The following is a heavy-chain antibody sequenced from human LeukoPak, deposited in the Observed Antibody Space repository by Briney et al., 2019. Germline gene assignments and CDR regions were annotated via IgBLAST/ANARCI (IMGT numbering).Heavy chain of an antibody. V-gene: IGHV3-30*04. J-gene: IGHJ4*02. CDR3: ARVPSSGWLYYFDY. CDR1: GFIFSSYA. D-gene: IGHD6-19*01. CDR2: LSYDGRDE. Sequence: GGSLRLSCAASGFIFSSYALHWVRQAPGKGLEWVAVLSYDGRDESYADSVKGRFTISKDNSKNTLYLQMNNLGAEDTAVYYCARVPSSGWLYYFDYWGQGTLVTVSS.